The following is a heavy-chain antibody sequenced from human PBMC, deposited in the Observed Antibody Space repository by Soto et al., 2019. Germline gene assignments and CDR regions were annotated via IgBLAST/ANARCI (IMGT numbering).Heavy chain of an antibody. CDR1: GAPLSGYY. J-gene: IGHJ4*02. CDR2: INHVGHT. Sequence: QVQLQQWGAGLLKPSETLSLTCAVYGAPLSGYYWSWIRQSPGKGLEGIGEINHVGHTSYNPSIKSRVIISVDTAKKQFSLKLTSVTAADTAVYYCGRGGRTPIVIAYWGQGTLVTVSS. CDR3: GRGGRTPIVIAY. V-gene: IGHV4-34*01. D-gene: IGHD3-16*02.